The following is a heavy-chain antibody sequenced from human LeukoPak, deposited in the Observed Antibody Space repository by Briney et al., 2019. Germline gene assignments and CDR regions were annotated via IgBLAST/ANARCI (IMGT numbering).Heavy chain of an antibody. J-gene: IGHJ4*02. D-gene: IGHD3-10*01. CDR1: GFTFSNYW. CDR3: ARADNYGSILDY. Sequence: GGSLRLSCAASGFTFSNYWMSWVRQSPGRGLEWVANIDQDGSAEYYVGSVGGRFTVSRDNAKNSLYLQIDSLRAEDTAVYYCARADNYGSILDYWGRGTLVTVSS. CDR2: IDQDGSAE. V-gene: IGHV3-7*04.